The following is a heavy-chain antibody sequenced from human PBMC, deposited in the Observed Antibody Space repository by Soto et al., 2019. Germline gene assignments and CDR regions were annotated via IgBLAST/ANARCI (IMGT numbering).Heavy chain of an antibody. V-gene: IGHV3-23*01. CDR2: ISGSGGST. CDR1: GFTFSNYA. J-gene: IGHJ4*02. D-gene: IGHD6-19*01. CDR3: ASRTSGWYFDY. Sequence: EVQLLESGGGLVQPGGSLRLSCTASGFTFSNYAMNCVRQAPGKGLEWVSVISGSGGSTYYADSVKGRFTISRDNSMNTLYLQMNSLRAEDTAVYYGASRTSGWYFDYWGQGTLVTVSS.